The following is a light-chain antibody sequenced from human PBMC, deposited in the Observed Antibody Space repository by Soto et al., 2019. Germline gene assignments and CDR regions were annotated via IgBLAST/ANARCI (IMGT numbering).Light chain of an antibody. Sequence: NFMLTQPHSVSESPGKTVTISCTGSSGSIASNYVQWYQQRPGSAPTTVIYEDNQRPSGVPDRFSGSIDSSSNSASLTISGLKTEDEADYYCQSYDSSRVFGGGTMLTVL. CDR3: QSYDSSRV. J-gene: IGLJ3*02. V-gene: IGLV6-57*02. CDR1: SGSIASNY. CDR2: EDN.